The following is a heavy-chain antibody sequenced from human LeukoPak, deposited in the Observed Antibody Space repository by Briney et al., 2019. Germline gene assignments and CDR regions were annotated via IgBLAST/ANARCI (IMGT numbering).Heavy chain of an antibody. Sequence: PSETLSLTCTVSGGSISNYYWSWIRQPPGKGLEWIGYIYCTGYTSYNPSLKSRVTMSADTSKNQFSLKVYSVTAADSAMYYCARSDRDDYNPYFYYGMDVWGQGTTVTVSS. CDR1: GGSISNYY. CDR3: ARSDRDDYNPYFYYGMDV. D-gene: IGHD5-24*01. J-gene: IGHJ6*02. CDR2: IYCTGYT. V-gene: IGHV4-59*01.